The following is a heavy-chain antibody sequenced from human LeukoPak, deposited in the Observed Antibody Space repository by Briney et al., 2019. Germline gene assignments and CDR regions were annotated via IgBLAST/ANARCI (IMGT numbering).Heavy chain of an antibody. CDR3: ARGSITMVRGVISPNWFDP. CDR2: INPNSGGT. J-gene: IGHJ5*02. V-gene: IGHV1-2*04. CDR1: GYTFTGYC. D-gene: IGHD3-10*01. Sequence: ASVKGSGKASGYTFTGYCMHWVRQAPGQGLEWMGWINPNSGGTNHAQKFQGWVTMTWDTSISTAYMELSRLRSDDTAVYYCARGSITMVRGVISPNWFDPWGQGTLVTVSS.